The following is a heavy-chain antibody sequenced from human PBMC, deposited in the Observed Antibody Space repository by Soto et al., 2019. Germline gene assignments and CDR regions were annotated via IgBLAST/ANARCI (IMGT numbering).Heavy chain of an antibody. V-gene: IGHV3-7*01. CDR2: IKQDGSEE. CDR1: GFTFSSYW. CDR3: ARDIAARL. Sequence: EVQLVESGGGLVQPGGSLRLSCAASGFTFSSYWMSWFRQAPGKGLEWVANIKQDGSEENYVDSVKGRFTISRDNAKNALYLQMNSRRVEATAVYYGARDIAARLWGKGTMVTVSS. J-gene: IGHJ6*04. D-gene: IGHD6-6*01.